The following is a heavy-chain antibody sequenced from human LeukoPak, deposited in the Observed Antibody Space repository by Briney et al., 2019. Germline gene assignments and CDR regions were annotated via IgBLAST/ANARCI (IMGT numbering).Heavy chain of an antibody. CDR2: IRSKAYGGTT. CDR1: GFTFGDYA. V-gene: IGHV3-49*04. Sequence: GGSLRLSCTASGFTFGDYAMSWVRQAPGKGLEWVGFIRSKAYGGTTEYAASVKGRFTISRDDSKSIAYLQMNSLKTEDTAVYYCTLPAVWGSGSYSPFDYWGQGTLVTVSS. D-gene: IGHD3-10*01. CDR3: TLPAVWGSGSYSPFDY. J-gene: IGHJ4*02.